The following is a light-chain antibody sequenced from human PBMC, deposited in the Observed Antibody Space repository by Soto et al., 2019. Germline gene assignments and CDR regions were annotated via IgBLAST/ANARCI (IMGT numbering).Light chain of an antibody. Sequence: VVTQSPLSLPVTPGEPASISCKSSQSLLHSNGNTYLDWYLQKPGQSPQLLIYLGSNRASGVPDRFSGSGSGTDFPLNISRVEAEGVGVYYCMQALHARTFGQGTKVEIK. J-gene: IGKJ1*01. CDR1: QSLLHSNGNTY. CDR2: LGS. V-gene: IGKV2-28*01. CDR3: MQALHART.